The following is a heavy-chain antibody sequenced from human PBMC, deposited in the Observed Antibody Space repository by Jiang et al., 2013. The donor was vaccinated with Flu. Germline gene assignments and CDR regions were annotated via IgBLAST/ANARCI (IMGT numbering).Heavy chain of an antibody. CDR3: ARVNDYGDYSMGY. V-gene: IGHV4-59*01. Sequence: GPGLVKPSETLSLTCTVSGGSISSYYWSWIRQPPGKGLEWIGYIYYSGSTNYNPSLKSRVTISVDTSKNQFSLKLSPVTAADTAVYYCARVNDYGDYSMGYWGQGTLVTVSS. D-gene: IGHD4-17*01. J-gene: IGHJ4*02. CDR2: IYYSGST. CDR1: GGSISSYY.